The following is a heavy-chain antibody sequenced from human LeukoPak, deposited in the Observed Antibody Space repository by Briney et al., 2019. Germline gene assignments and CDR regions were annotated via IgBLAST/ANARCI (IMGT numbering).Heavy chain of an antibody. CDR2: INHSGST. J-gene: IGHJ6*02. CDR3: ASRYYDILTGYYDGMDV. V-gene: IGHV4-34*01. CDR1: GGSFSGYY. Sequence: PSETLSLTCAVYGGSFSGYYWSWIRQPPGKGLEWIGEINHSGSTNYNPSLKSRVTISVDTSKNQFSLKLSSVTAADTAVYYCASRYYDILTGYYDGMDVWGRGTTVTVSS. D-gene: IGHD3-9*01.